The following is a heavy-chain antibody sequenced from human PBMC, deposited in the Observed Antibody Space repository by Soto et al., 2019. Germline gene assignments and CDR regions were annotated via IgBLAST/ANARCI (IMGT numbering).Heavy chain of an antibody. Sequence: QVQLVESGGGVVQPGRSLRLSCAASGFTFSSYGMHWVRQAPGKGLECVAVISYDGSNKYYADSVKGRFTISRDNSKNTLYLQMNSLRAEDTAVYYCAKDEGYCSGGSCYPWDDAFDIWGQGTMVTVSS. J-gene: IGHJ3*02. CDR3: AKDEGYCSGGSCYPWDDAFDI. CDR1: GFTFSSYG. V-gene: IGHV3-30*18. CDR2: ISYDGSNK. D-gene: IGHD2-15*01.